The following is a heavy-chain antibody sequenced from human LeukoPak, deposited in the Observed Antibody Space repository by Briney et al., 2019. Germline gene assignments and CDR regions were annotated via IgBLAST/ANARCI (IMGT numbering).Heavy chain of an antibody. CDR2: INSDESSA. D-gene: IGHD6-13*01. V-gene: IGHV3-74*01. Sequence: RGSLRLSCVASGFTFSSYWMHWVRQAPGKGLVWVSRINSDESSATYADSVKGRFTISRDSAKNTLYLQMNSLRAEDTAVYYCARGRVVAAAGTFDPWGQGTLVTVSS. CDR1: GFTFSSYW. CDR3: ARGRVVAAAGTFDP. J-gene: IGHJ5*02.